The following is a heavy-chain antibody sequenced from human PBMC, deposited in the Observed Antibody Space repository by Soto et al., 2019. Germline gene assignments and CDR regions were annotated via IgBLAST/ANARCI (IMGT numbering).Heavy chain of an antibody. Sequence: ASVKVSCKASGYTFTSYGISWVRQAPGQGLEWMGWISAYNGNTNYAQKLQGRVTMTTDTSTSTAYMELRSLRSDDTAVYYCARGTYYDFWSGSLEYWGQGTLVTVSS. D-gene: IGHD3-3*01. CDR3: ARGTYYDFWSGSLEY. CDR2: ISAYNGNT. CDR1: GYTFTSYG. J-gene: IGHJ4*02. V-gene: IGHV1-18*01.